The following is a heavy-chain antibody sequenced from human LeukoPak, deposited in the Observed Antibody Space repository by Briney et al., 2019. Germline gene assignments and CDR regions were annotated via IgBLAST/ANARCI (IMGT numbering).Heavy chain of an antibody. Sequence: AGGSLRLSCAASGFTFSSYAMNWARQAPGKGLEWVSGISSTGGGTYYADSVKGRFTISRDNSKNTLYLQMNSLRAEDTAVYSCAKAYSSGWYYFDYWGQGTLVTVSS. D-gene: IGHD6-19*01. J-gene: IGHJ4*02. CDR3: AKAYSSGWYYFDY. V-gene: IGHV3-23*01. CDR2: ISSTGGGT. CDR1: GFTFSSYA.